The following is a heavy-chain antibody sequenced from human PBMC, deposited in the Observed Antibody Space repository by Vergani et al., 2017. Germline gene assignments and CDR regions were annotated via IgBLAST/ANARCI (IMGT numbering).Heavy chain of an antibody. CDR3: ATKSCGTPGCQIGSFRE. CDR2: ISYDGTQK. J-gene: IGHJ1*01. CDR1: GFTSSYYG. V-gene: IGHV3-30*03. Sequence: QVHLVESGGGVVQPGRSLRLSCVVSGFTSSYYGMHWVRQAPGKGLEWVAVISYDGTQKYYADSVKGRFTISRDNSKSTLYLQMNSLITEDTAVYYCATKSCGTPGCQIGSFREWGQGTLVTVSS. D-gene: IGHD2-15*01.